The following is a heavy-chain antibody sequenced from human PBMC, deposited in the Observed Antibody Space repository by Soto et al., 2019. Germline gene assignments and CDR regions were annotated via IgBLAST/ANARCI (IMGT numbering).Heavy chain of an antibody. D-gene: IGHD3-16*01. J-gene: IGHJ4*02. CDR2: IIPIFGTA. Sequence: QVQLVQSGAEVKKPGSSVKVSCKASGGTFSSYAISWVRQAPGQGLEWMGGIIPIFGTANYAQKFQGRVTITEEKTASEGHRGVGSRRAGDTAGYYGAGGGGGGFAYWGQGTLVTVSS. V-gene: IGHV1-69*06. CDR1: GGTFSSYA. CDR3: AGGGGGGFAY.